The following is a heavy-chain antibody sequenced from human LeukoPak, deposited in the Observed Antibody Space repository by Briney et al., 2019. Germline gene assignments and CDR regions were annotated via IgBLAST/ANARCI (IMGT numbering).Heavy chain of an antibody. V-gene: IGHV4-59*08. J-gene: IGHJ4*02. D-gene: IGHD2/OR15-2a*01. CDR1: GFTFSAYE. CDR2: IYYTGST. Sequence: GSLRLSCAASGFTFSAYEMNWVRQPPGKGLEWIANIYYTGSTYYNPSLKNRVTISVDTSKNQFSLKVMSLTAADTAVYYCASLKVPGHFDYWGQGTLVTLSS. CDR3: ASLKVPGHFDY.